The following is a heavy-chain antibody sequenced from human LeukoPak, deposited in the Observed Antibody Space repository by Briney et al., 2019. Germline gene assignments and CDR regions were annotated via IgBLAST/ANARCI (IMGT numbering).Heavy chain of an antibody. D-gene: IGHD3-22*01. Sequence: GGSLRLACAASGFTVSRNYMSWVRQAPGKGLEWVSVISSGGNTYYTDSVKGRFTISRDNSKNTLYLQMSSLRVEDTAVYYCARNDRGAFDIWGQGTMVTVSS. CDR1: GFTVSRNY. J-gene: IGHJ3*02. CDR3: ARNDRGAFDI. V-gene: IGHV3-53*01. CDR2: ISSGGNT.